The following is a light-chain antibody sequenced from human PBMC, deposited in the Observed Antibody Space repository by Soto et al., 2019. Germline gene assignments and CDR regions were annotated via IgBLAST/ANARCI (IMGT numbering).Light chain of an antibody. CDR3: QQYNSYSGT. CDR2: KTS. Sequence: DIQMTQSPSTLSASVGDRVTITCRASQSLSSWLAWYQQKPGKAPNLLIYKTSSLKSGVPSRFSGSGSGTEFTLTISSLQPDDFATYYCQQYNSYSGTFGQGTKVEIK. V-gene: IGKV1-5*03. CDR1: QSLSSW. J-gene: IGKJ1*01.